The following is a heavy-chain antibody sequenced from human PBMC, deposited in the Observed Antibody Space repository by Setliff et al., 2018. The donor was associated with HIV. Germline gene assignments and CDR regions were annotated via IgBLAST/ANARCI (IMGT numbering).Heavy chain of an antibody. CDR3: ARQQHSSDLKIWNY. J-gene: IGHJ4*02. V-gene: IGHV4-59*08. CDR2: IYYSGST. Sequence: SETLSLTCTVSGASISNYWWTWMRQPPGKELEYLGSIYYSGSTYYSPSLKSRVPISVDTSKNQFSLTLTSVTAAETAVYYCARQQHSSDLKIWNYWGQGTLVTVSS. CDR1: GASISNYW. D-gene: IGHD6-19*01.